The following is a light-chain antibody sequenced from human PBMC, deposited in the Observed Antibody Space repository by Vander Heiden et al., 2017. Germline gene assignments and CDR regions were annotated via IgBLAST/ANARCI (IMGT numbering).Light chain of an antibody. Sequence: QSALPQPASVSGSPGQSITISCTGTSSDVGGYNYVSWYQQRPGKAPELMIYDVSTRPSGVSNRFSGSKSGNTASLTISGLQAEDEADYYCSAYTSSHTRVFGGGTKLTVL. J-gene: IGLJ3*02. CDR3: SAYTSSHTRV. V-gene: IGLV2-14*03. CDR2: DVS. CDR1: SSDVGGYNY.